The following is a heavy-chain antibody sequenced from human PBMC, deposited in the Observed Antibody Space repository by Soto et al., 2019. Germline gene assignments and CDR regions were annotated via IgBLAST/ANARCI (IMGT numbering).Heavy chain of an antibody. CDR1: GFTFSSYG. V-gene: IGHV3-33*01. D-gene: IGHD3-9*01. Sequence: GGSLRLSCAASGFTFSSYGMHWVRQAPGKGLEWVAVIWYDGSNKYYADSVKGRFTISRDNSKNTLYLQMNSLRAEDTAVYYCAREDRTILTGYYNDAFGIWGQGTMVTVSS. J-gene: IGHJ3*02. CDR2: IWYDGSNK. CDR3: AREDRTILTGYYNDAFGI.